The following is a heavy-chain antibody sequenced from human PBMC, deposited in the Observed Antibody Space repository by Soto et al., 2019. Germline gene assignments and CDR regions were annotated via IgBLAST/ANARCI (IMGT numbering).Heavy chain of an antibody. Sequence: IHWVRQAPGQGLEWMAIINPNGGSTNYAQKFQGRVTVTSDTSTSTVSMELNSLGSDDTAVYFCARSLLQGDFWGQGTLVTVSS. CDR2: INPNGGST. V-gene: IGHV1-46*01. J-gene: IGHJ4*02. D-gene: IGHD2-21*01. CDR3: ARSLLQGDF.